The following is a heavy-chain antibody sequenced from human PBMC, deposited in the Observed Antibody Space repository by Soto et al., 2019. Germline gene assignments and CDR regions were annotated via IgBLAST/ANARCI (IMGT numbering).Heavy chain of an antibody. CDR3: ARVAGSGDSCGR. J-gene: IGHJ4*02. D-gene: IGHD4-17*01. V-gene: IGHV3-66*01. Sequence: EVQLMESGGGLVQAGGSLRLSCAASGFTVSSNYMTWVRQAPGKGLEWVSVIYFGNTTYYADSVKGRFTISRDNSTNTLYLQMHSLRAEGTSAYYYARVAGSGDSCGRWGQGTLVTVSS. CDR2: IYFGNTT. CDR1: GFTVSSNY.